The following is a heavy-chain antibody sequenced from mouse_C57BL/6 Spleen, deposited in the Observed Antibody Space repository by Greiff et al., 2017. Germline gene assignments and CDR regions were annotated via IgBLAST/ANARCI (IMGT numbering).Heavy chain of an antibody. CDR2: IYPGDGDT. Sequence: VQLQQSGPELVKPGASVKISCKASGYAFSSSWMNWVKQRPGKGLEWIGRIYPGDGDTNYNGKFKGKATLTADKSSSTAYMQLSSLASEDSAVYCCEGGGTWSYYFDYWGQGTTLTVSS. V-gene: IGHV1-82*01. CDR3: EGGGTWSYYFDY. D-gene: IGHD1-1*02. CDR1: GYAFSSSW. J-gene: IGHJ2*01.